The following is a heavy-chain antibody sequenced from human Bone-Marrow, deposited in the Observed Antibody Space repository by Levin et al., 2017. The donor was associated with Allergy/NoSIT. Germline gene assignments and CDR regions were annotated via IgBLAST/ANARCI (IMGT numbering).Heavy chain of an antibody. V-gene: IGHV3-74*01. J-gene: IGHJ3*02. D-gene: IGHD2-21*01. CDR2: INGDGSGT. CDR1: GFSFSSIW. CDR3: ARFNRLNSFDM. Sequence: GESLKISCAASGFSFSSIWLSWVRQAPGKGLVWVSHINGDGSGTSYADSVRGRFTISRDNAKNTLYLQMDSLRAEDTAVDYCARFNRLNSFDMWGQGTMVSVSS.